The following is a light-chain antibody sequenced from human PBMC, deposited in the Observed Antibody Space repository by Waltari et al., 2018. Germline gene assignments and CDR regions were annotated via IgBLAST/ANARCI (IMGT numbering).Light chain of an antibody. CDR3: QHYVRLPAT. J-gene: IGKJ1*01. V-gene: IGKV3-20*01. CDR2: GAS. CDR1: QRVSRA. Sequence: EIVLTQSPGTLSLSPGERVTLACRASQRVSRALAWYQQKPGQAPRLRMYGASSRATGISDRFSGSGSGTDFSLTISRLDPEDFAVYYCQHYVRLPATFGQGTKVEIK.